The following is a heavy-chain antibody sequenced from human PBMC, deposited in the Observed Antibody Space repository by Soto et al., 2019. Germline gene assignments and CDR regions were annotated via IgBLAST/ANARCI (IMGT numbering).Heavy chain of an antibody. CDR2: ISSNGGST. Sequence: EVQLVESGGGLVQPGGSLRLSCAASGFTFSSYAMHWVRQAPGKGLEYVSAISSNGGSTYYANTVKGRFTISRDNSKNTLYLQMGSLRAEDMAVYYCARDQERMATNWVWHMDYWGQGTLVTVSS. CDR3: ARDQERMATNWVWHMDY. CDR1: GFTFSSYA. V-gene: IGHV3-64*01. J-gene: IGHJ4*02. D-gene: IGHD6-13*01.